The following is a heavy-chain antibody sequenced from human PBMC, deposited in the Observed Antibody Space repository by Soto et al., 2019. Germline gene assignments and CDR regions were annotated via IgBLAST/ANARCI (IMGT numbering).Heavy chain of an antibody. CDR2: ISSSSSYI. CDR3: ARDHGLSSYAFDI. Sequence: EVQLVESGGGLVKPGGSLRLSCAASGFTFSSYSMNWVRQAPGKGLEWVSSISSSSSYIYYADSVKGRFTISRDNAKNXLXXXMNSLRAEDTAVYYCARDHGLSSYAFDIWGQGTMVTVSS. D-gene: IGHD2-15*01. J-gene: IGHJ3*02. CDR1: GFTFSSYS. V-gene: IGHV3-21*01.